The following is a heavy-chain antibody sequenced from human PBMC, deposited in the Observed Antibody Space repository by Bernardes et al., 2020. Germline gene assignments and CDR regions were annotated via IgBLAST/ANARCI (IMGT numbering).Heavy chain of an antibody. Sequence: SETLSLTCTVSGGSISSYYWSWIRQPPGKGLEWIGYIYYSGSTNYNPSLKSRVTISVDTSKNQFSLKLSSVTAADTAVYYCARGDGTMVQGAVLTAGSGYYYGMDVWGQGTTVTVSS. D-gene: IGHD3-10*01. CDR2: IYYSGST. J-gene: IGHJ6*02. CDR3: ARGDGTMVQGAVLTAGSGYYYGMDV. V-gene: IGHV4-59*01. CDR1: GGSISSYY.